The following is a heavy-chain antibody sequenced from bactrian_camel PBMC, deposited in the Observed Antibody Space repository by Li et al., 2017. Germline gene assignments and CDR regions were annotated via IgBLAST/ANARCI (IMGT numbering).Heavy chain of an antibody. Sequence: HVQLVESGGGSVQAGGSLRLSCAASRSTYIRNCMGWFRQAPGKKREGVVAIYTGGGRTFYADSSVRGRFTISQDDAKNTLYLQMNDLKTEDTAAYYCATSFTPGDRPTTPGTQVTVS. J-gene: IGHJ4*01. CDR1: RSTYIRNC. V-gene: IGHV3S1*01. D-gene: IGHD3*01. CDR2: IYTGGGRT.